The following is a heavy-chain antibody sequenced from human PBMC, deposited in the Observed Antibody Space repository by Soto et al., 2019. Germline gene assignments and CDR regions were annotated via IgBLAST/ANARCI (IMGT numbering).Heavy chain of an antibody. V-gene: IGHV4-34*01. J-gene: IGHJ4*02. D-gene: IGHD3-10*01. Sequence: SETLSLTCTVYGGSFSGDFWSWIRQPPGKGLEWIGEINHSESTNYNPSLESRVTISVDTSKNQFSLKVRSVTAADTAVYYCARGVTMGVAVQGDAADKHHFDSWGQGTRVTVSS. CDR1: GGSFSGDF. CDR3: ARGVTMGVAVQGDAADKHHFDS. CDR2: INHSEST.